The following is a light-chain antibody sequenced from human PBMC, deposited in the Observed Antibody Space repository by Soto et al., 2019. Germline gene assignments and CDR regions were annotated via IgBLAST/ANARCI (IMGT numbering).Light chain of an antibody. Sequence: QSALTQPPSASGSPGQSVTISCAGTYSDIGDYKYVSWYQQHPGKVPKLIIFEVTERPSGVPDRFSGSKSGYTASLTVSDLQPADEAVYYCSSYSGTNSNVIFGGGTQLTVL. CDR1: YSDIGDYKY. CDR2: EVT. J-gene: IGLJ2*01. V-gene: IGLV2-8*01. CDR3: SSYSGTNSNVI.